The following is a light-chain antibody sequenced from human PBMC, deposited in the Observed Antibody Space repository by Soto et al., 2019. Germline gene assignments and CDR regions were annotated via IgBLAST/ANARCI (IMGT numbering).Light chain of an antibody. CDR2: KAS. CDR3: QQDNRYGK. Sequence: DIRMAQSPSTLSGSVWGSVTLSCRASQTISSRLAWYQQKPGKAPNRLIYKASILESGVPSRFSGGGSGTEVTLAISRLQSDELATYNCQQDNRYGKFGEGTKVDIK. CDR1: QTISSR. J-gene: IGKJ1*01. V-gene: IGKV1-5*03.